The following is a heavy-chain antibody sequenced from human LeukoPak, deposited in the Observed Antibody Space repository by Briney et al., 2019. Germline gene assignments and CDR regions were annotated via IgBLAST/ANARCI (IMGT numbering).Heavy chain of an antibody. J-gene: IGHJ3*01. CDR2: ISSSSNYI. D-gene: IGHD3-9*01. CDR3: ASIDSNDAFDV. CDR1: GFTFSFYS. V-gene: IGHV3-21*01. Sequence: PGGSLRLSCAASGFTFSFYSMEWVRQAPGKGLEWVSSISSSSNYIHYADSVKGRFTISRDNAKNSLYLQMNSLRAEDTAVYYCASIDSNDAFDVWRQGTMVTVSS.